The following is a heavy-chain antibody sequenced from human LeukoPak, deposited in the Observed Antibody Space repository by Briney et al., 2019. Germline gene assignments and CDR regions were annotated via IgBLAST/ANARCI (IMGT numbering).Heavy chain of an antibody. Sequence: PGGSLRLSCAASGFTFSYYAMHWVRQAPGRGLEWVSYTSSTSSPIYYADSARGRFTISRDNAKNSLYLQMNSLRAEDTAVYYCARDLGLRYDAFDIWGQGTLVTVSS. CDR2: TSSTSSPI. V-gene: IGHV3-48*04. D-gene: IGHD4-17*01. J-gene: IGHJ3*02. CDR1: GFTFSYYA. CDR3: ARDLGLRYDAFDI.